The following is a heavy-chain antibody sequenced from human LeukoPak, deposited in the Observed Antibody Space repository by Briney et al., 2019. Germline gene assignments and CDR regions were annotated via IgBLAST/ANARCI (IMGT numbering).Heavy chain of an antibody. J-gene: IGHJ6*03. V-gene: IGHV1-69*05. D-gene: IGHD3-10*01. CDR2: IIPIFGTA. CDR1: GGTFSSYA. CDR3: AREGDGSGSYYWADYYYYYMDV. Sequence: SVKVSRKASGGTFSSYAISWVRQAPGQGLEWMGRIIPIFGTANYAQKFQGRVTITTDESTSTAYMEPSSLRSEDTAVYYCAREGDGSGSYYWADYYYYYMDVWGKGTTVTVSS.